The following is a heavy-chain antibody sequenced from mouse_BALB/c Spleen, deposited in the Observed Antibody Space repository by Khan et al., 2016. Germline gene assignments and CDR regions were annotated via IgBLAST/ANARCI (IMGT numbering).Heavy chain of an antibody. CDR3: ARPAYGSSRGFAY. D-gene: IGHD1-1*01. J-gene: IGHJ3*01. V-gene: IGHV9-3-1*01. CDR1: GYTFTNYG. CDR2: INTYTGEP. Sequence: QFQLVQSGPELKKPGKTVRISCKATGYTFTNYGMNWVKQAPGKGLKWMGWINTYTGEPTYADDFKGRFAFSLETSASTAYLQINNLKNEDTATXFSARPAYGSSRGFAYWGQGTLVTVSA.